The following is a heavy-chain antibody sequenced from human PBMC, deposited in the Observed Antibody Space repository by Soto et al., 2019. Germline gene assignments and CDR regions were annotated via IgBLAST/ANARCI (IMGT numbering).Heavy chain of an antibody. Sequence: GGSLRLSCAASGFTFSSYSMNWVRQAPGKGLEWVSSISSSSSYIYYADSVKGRFTISRDNAKNSLYLQMNSLRAEDTAVYYCARASLTIFGVAHDAFDIWGQGTMVTVSS. CDR1: GFTFSSYS. CDR2: ISSSSSYI. V-gene: IGHV3-21*01. J-gene: IGHJ3*02. CDR3: ARASLTIFGVAHDAFDI. D-gene: IGHD3-3*01.